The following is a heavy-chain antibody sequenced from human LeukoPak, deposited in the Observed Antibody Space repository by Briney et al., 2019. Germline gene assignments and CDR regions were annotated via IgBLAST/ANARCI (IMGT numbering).Heavy chain of an antibody. CDR1: GFTFSSYE. CDR3: AREVENYGSENYEYMDV. V-gene: IGHV3-48*03. CDR2: IGTSGSTM. D-gene: IGHD3-10*01. Sequence: SGGSLRLSCAASGFTFSSYEMIWVRQAPGKGLEWVSYIGTSGSTMYYADSVKGRFTISRDNAKNSLSLQMNSLRAEDTAVYYCAREVENYGSENYEYMDVWGKGTTVIVSS. J-gene: IGHJ6*03.